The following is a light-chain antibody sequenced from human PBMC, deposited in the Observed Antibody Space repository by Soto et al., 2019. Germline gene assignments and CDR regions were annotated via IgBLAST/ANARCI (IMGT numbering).Light chain of an antibody. Sequence: QSALTQPASVSGSPGQSITLSCTGTSSDVGGYNYVSWYQQHPGKAPKLMIYDVSNRPSGVSNRFSGSKSGNTASLTISGLQAEDEADYYCSSYTSSSTPYVFGTGTNSPS. J-gene: IGLJ1*01. CDR2: DVS. CDR1: SSDVGGYNY. CDR3: SSYTSSSTPYV. V-gene: IGLV2-14*01.